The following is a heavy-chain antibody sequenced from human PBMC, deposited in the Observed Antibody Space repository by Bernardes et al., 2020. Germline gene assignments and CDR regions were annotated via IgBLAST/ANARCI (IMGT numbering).Heavy chain of an antibody. V-gene: IGHV4-39*01. D-gene: IGHD3-9*01. CDR2: IYYTGTT. Sequence: SETLSLTCTVSHASIISNSFYWGWLRQPPGKGLEWIGSIYYTGTTHYNPSLKSRVSMSVDTSNNQFSLRLSSVTAADTAVYYCADLSPFDYYFDSWGQGTLVAVSS. CDR3: ADLSPFDYYFDS. J-gene: IGHJ4*02. CDR1: HASIISNSFY.